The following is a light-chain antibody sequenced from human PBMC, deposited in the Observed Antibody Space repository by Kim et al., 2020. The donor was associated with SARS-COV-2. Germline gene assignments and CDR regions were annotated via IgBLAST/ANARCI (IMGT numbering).Light chain of an antibody. CDR1: GGSMDDDY. Sequence: GKTVDSARTRSGGSMDDDYVQWYQQRPGGVPTTVVYEDDQRPSGVSDRFSGSIDNSANSASFTISGLRTEDEADYYCQSYNRDNVIFGGGTQLTVL. CDR2: EDD. J-gene: IGLJ2*01. CDR3: QSYNRDNVI. V-gene: IGLV6-57*03.